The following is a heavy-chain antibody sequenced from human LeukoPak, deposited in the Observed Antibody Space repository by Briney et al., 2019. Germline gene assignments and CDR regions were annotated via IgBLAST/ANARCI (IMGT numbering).Heavy chain of an antibody. CDR3: ARDDDYGGWFDP. D-gene: IGHD4-17*01. J-gene: IGHJ5*02. V-gene: IGHV4-59*01. CDR2: IYYSGST. Sequence: PSETLSLTCAVYGGSISSYYWSWIRQPPGKGLEWIGYIYYSGSTNYNPSLKSRVTISVDTSKNQFSLKLSSVTAADTAVYYCARDDDYGGWFDPWGQGTLVTVSS. CDR1: GGSISSYY.